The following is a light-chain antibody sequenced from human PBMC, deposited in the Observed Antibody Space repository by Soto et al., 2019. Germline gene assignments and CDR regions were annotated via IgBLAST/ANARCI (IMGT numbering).Light chain of an antibody. CDR3: QQYGSSPFT. CDR1: QSVSSSY. CDR2: GAS. J-gene: IGKJ3*01. Sequence: EIVFTQSPGTLSFSPGESATLSCRASQSVSSSYLAWYQQKPGQAPRLLIYGASSRATGVPDRFSGSGSGTDFTLTISRLEPEDFAVYYCQQYGSSPFTLGPGTKVDIK. V-gene: IGKV3-20*01.